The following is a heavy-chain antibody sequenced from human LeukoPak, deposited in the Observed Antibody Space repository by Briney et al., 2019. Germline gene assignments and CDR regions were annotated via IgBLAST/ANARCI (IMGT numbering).Heavy chain of an antibody. V-gene: IGHV4-59*01. CDR1: GGSISSYY. CDR2: VYYSGST. D-gene: IGHD6-13*01. J-gene: IGHJ6*03. CDR3: ARSYSSSWYITQYYYYMDV. Sequence: PSETLSLTCTVSGGSISSYYWSWIRQPPGKGLEWIGYVYYSGSTNYNPSLKSRVTISVDTSKNQFSLKLSSVTAADTAVYYCARSYSSSWYITQYYYYMDVWGKGTTLTVSS.